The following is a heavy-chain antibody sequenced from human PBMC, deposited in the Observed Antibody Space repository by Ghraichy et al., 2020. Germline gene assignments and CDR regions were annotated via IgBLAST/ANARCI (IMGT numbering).Heavy chain of an antibody. V-gene: IGHV3-7*01. CDR3: ARAHPRLRFLEWALGYFDY. J-gene: IGHJ4*02. D-gene: IGHD3-3*01. Sequence: GESLNISCAASGFTFSSYWMSWVRQAPGKGLEWVANIKQDGSEKYYVDSVKGRFTISRDNAKNSLYLQMNSLRAEDTAVYYCARAHPRLRFLEWALGYFDYWGQGTLVTVSS. CDR1: GFTFSSYW. CDR2: IKQDGSEK.